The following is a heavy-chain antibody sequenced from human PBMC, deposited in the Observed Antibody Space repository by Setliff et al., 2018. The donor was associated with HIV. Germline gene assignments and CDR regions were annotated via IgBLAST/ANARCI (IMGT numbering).Heavy chain of an antibody. V-gene: IGHV3-11*01. CDR1: GFTFSDYY. Sequence: LRLSCAASGFTFSDYYLNWFRLAPGKGLEWISHITNTGSSTNYADSVKGRFTISRDNAKNSLYLQMNSLRAEDTAVYYCAGVLSSGYLIVHYWGQGTLVTAPQ. CDR2: ITNTGSST. CDR3: AGVLSSGYLIVHY. J-gene: IGHJ4*02. D-gene: IGHD3-22*01.